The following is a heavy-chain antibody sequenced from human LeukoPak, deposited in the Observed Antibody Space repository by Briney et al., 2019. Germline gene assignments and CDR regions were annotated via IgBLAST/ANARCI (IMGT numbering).Heavy chain of an antibody. J-gene: IGHJ4*02. V-gene: IGHV1-2*02. Sequence: ASVKVSCKASGYIFSDYYMHWVRQAPGQGLEWLGWINPKTGAADYAQQFRGRITMTRDTSINTDYMEMKRVTSDDTAVYYCERGAEAETSPLDYWGQGTLVTVSS. CDR3: ERGAEAETSPLDY. CDR2: INPKTGAA. CDR1: GYIFSDYY. D-gene: IGHD6-13*01.